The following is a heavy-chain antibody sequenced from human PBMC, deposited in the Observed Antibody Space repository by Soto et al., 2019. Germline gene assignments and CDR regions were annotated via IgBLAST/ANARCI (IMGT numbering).Heavy chain of an antibody. CDR3: ARDDST. V-gene: IGHV1-69*18. Sequence: QVQLVQSGAEMKKPGSSVKVSCNASGGSFSSFAISWVRQAPGQGLEWLGRIIPVSGTVNYSQKFQGRLTITAYQSTTTAYMELTSLTSADTAMYYCARDDSTWGQGTMVTVSS. J-gene: IGHJ3*01. CDR1: GGSFSSFA. D-gene: IGHD3-22*01. CDR2: IIPVSGTV.